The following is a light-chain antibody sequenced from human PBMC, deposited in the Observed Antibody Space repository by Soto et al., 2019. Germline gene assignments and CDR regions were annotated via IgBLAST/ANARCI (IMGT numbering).Light chain of an antibody. CDR3: QHYYISPWT. V-gene: IGKV1-5*03. CDR1: QSISSW. Sequence: DIQMTQSPSTVSASVGDRVTISCRASQSISSWLAWYQQKPGKAPNLLIYKASSLDSGVPSRFSGSGSGTEFTLTISSLQPVDFATYYCQHYYISPWTFGQGTKVEIK. CDR2: KAS. J-gene: IGKJ1*01.